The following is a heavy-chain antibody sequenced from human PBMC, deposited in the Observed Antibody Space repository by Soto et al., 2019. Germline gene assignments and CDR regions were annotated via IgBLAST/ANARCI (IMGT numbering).Heavy chain of an antibody. D-gene: IGHD3-10*01. J-gene: IGHJ4*02. CDR1: GFTVTSYA. Sequence: EVHLLESGGGLVPPGGSLRLSCAASGFTVTSYAMSGVRQAPGKGLEWVSLVSGTGDSTHYANSVRGRFTISRDDSKATLYLQMSGLRAEDTAVYYCAKDNGNYGSGTFSHWGQGTLVTVSS. CDR2: VSGTGDST. CDR3: AKDNGNYGSGTFSH. V-gene: IGHV3-23*01.